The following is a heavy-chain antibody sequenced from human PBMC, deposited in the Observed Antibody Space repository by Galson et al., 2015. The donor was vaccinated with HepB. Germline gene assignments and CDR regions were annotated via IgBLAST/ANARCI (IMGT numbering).Heavy chain of an antibody. CDR2: ISYDGSNK. J-gene: IGHJ2*01. CDR3: ARDWSVTTSIMTWYFDL. D-gene: IGHD4-17*01. CDR1: GFTFSSYA. V-gene: IGHV3-30-3*01. Sequence: SLRLSCAASGFTFSSYAMHWVRQAPGKGLEWVAVISYDGSNKYYADSVKGRFTISRDNSKNTLYLQMNSLRAEDTAVYYCARDWSVTTSIMTWYFDLWGRGTLVTVSS.